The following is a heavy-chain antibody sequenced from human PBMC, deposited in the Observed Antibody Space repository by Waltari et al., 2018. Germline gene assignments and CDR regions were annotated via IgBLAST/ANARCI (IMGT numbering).Heavy chain of an antibody. CDR3: AHITPPLRNCSSTSCPPFFDY. V-gene: IGHV2-5*01. D-gene: IGHD2-2*01. CDR1: GFSLSTSGVG. CDR2: IYWNDDK. Sequence: QITLKESGPTLVKPTQTLTLTCTFSGFSLSTSGVGVGWIRQPPGKALEWLALIYWNDDKRYSPSLKSRLTITKDTSKNQVVLTMTNMDPVDTATYYCAHITPPLRNCSSTSCPPFFDYWGQGTLVTVSS. J-gene: IGHJ4*02.